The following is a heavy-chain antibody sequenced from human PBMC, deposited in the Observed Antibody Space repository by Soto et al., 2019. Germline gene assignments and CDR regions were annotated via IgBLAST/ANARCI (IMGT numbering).Heavy chain of an antibody. CDR3: ARDSSGIAVAGADAFDI. Sequence: SVQVSCQASAGTLRSYAIICVRQAPEQGLEWMGGIIPIFGTANYAQKFQGRVTITADESTSTAYMELSSLRSDDTAVYYCARDSSGIAVAGADAFDIWGQGTMVNGSS. V-gene: IGHV1-69*13. CDR2: IIPIFGTA. D-gene: IGHD6-19*01. CDR1: AGTLRSYA. J-gene: IGHJ3*02.